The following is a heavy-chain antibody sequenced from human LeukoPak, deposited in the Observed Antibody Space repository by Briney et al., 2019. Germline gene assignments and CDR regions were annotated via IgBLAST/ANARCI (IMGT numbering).Heavy chain of an antibody. CDR1: GGSINSY. Sequence: PSETLSLTCTVSGGSINSYWSWIRQPAGKGLEWIGRIYSSGSTNYNPSLKSRVTISVDTSKNQFSLKLSSVTAADTAVYYCARDLLHRGYAFDIWGRGTMVTVSS. V-gene: IGHV4-4*07. D-gene: IGHD3-22*01. J-gene: IGHJ3*02. CDR2: IYSSGST. CDR3: ARDLLHRGYAFDI.